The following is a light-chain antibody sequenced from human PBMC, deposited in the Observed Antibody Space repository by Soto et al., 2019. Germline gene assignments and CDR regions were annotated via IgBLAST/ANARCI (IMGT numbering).Light chain of an antibody. J-gene: IGKJ1*01. CDR1: QDISNY. Sequence: DIQMTQSPSSLSASVGDRVTITCRASQDISNYLAWYQQKPGKVPKLLIYAASTLQSGVPSRFSGSGSGADFTLTISSLQPEDVATYYCQQYNNWPPWTFGQGTKVEIK. CDR3: QQYNNWPPWT. V-gene: IGKV1-27*01. CDR2: AAS.